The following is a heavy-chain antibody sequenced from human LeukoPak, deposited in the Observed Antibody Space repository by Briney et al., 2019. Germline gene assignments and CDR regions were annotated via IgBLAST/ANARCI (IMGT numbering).Heavy chain of an antibody. CDR3: ARDLAKGRRGVTRDY. D-gene: IGHD3-10*01. Sequence: PSETLSLTCAVYGGSFSGYYWSWIRQPPGKGLEWIGEINHSGSTNYNPSLKSRVTISVDTSKNQFSLKLSSVTAADTAVYYCARDLAKGRRGVTRDYWGQGTLVSVSS. CDR1: GGSFSGYY. V-gene: IGHV4-34*01. CDR2: INHSGST. J-gene: IGHJ4*02.